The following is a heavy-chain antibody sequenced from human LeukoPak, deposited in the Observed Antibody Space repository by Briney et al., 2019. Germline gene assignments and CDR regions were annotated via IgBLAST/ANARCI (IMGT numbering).Heavy chain of an antibody. Sequence: PGRSLRLSCEASGFTFRSYAMHWVRQAPGKGLEWVAVISYDGGNKYYKDAVKGRFTISRDNSKNTLYLQMNSLRAEDTAVYYCARDKLLEYGNWFDPWGQGTLVSVSS. CDR1: GFTFRSYA. CDR2: ISYDGGNK. CDR3: ARDKLLEYGNWFDP. J-gene: IGHJ5*02. D-gene: IGHD3-10*01. V-gene: IGHV3-30-3*01.